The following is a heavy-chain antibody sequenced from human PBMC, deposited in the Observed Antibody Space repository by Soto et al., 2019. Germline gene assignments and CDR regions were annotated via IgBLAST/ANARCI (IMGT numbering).Heavy chain of an antibody. CDR3: AVLNSLDY. J-gene: IGHJ4*02. V-gene: IGHV4-30-2*01. D-gene: IGHD1-1*01. CDR1: GDTISTGGYT. Sequence: PSETLSLTCDVSGDTISTGGYTWAWIRQPPGKGLEWIGYTYHSGSTLYNPSLKSRVTISVDKSKNQFSLKLSSVTAEDTAVYYCAVLNSLDYWGQGTLVTVSS. CDR2: TYHSGST.